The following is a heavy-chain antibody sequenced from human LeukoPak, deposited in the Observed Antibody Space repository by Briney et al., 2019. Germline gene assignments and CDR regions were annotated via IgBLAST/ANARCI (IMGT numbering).Heavy chain of an antibody. V-gene: IGHV3-23*01. D-gene: IGHD6-19*01. CDR1: EFTFSNYA. CDR3: ATKGAGTARYFDY. CDR2: ISGGAGNT. J-gene: IGHJ4*02. Sequence: GGSLRLSCAASEFTFSNYAMSWVRQAPGKGLEWVSAISGGAGNTYYADSVKGRFTISRDNSKNTLYLQMNSLRAEDTAVYYCATKGAGTARYFDYWGQGTLVTVSA.